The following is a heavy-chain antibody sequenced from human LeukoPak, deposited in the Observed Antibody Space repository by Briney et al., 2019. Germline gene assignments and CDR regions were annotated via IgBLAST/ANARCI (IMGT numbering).Heavy chain of an antibody. CDR1: GVSISSGDYY. J-gene: IGHJ5*02. V-gene: IGHV4-30-2*01. Sequence: SETLSLTCTVSGVSISSGDYYWIWIRQPPGKGLEWIGYINHTGGFYYSPSLKSRGTLSIDTSKNQFSLRLTSVTAADTAVYYCARDSRWFDPWGQGTLVIVSS. CDR3: ARDSRWFDP. CDR2: INHTGGF.